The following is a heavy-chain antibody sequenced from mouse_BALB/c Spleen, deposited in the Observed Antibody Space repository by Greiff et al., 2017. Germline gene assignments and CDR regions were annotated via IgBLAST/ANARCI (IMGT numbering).Heavy chain of an antibody. D-gene: IGHD3-1*01. Sequence: EVMLVESGGGLVQPGGSRKLSCAASGFTFSSFGMHWVRQAPEKGLEWVAYISSGSSTIYYADTVKGRFTISRDNPKNTLFLQMTSLRSEDTAMYYCAIRGGYKAWFAYWGQGTLVTVSA. J-gene: IGHJ3*01. V-gene: IGHV5-17*02. CDR3: AIRGGYKAWFAY. CDR2: ISSGSSTI. CDR1: GFTFSSFG.